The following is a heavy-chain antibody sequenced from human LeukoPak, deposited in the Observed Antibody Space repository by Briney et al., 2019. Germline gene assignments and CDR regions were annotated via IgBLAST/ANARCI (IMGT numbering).Heavy chain of an antibody. CDR2: ISYVETSK. V-gene: IGHV3-30-3*01. D-gene: IGHD3-3*01. Sequence: GGSLRLSCAASGFTFSSSPMHWVRQALGKGLEWVAVISYVETSKYYADSVKGRFTISRDNSKDMVYLQMNSLRAEDTAVYYCAREIGDYDFWSGTRGNGMDVWGQGTTVTVSS. CDR3: AREIGDYDFWSGTRGNGMDV. CDR1: GFTFSSSP. J-gene: IGHJ6*02.